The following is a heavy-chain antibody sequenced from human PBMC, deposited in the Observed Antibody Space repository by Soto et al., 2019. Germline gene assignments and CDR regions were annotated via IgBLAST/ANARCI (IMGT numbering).Heavy chain of an antibody. CDR2: VNPNSGNT. CDR1: GYTFTSHD. D-gene: IGHD3-22*01. CDR3: ARGYYDSSSYYPIDY. J-gene: IGHJ4*02. Sequence: RASVKVSCKASGYTFTSHDIMWVRQATGQGLEWMGWVNPNSGNTDSAHKFQGRVTMTWNTAINTVYMELSSLRFEDTAVYYCARGYYDSSSYYPIDYWGQGTLVTVSS. V-gene: IGHV1-8*01.